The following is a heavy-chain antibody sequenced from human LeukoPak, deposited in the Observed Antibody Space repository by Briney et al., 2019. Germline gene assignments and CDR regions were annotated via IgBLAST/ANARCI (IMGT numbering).Heavy chain of an antibody. CDR3: AREDPRVAAAVD. V-gene: IGHV4-39*07. Sequence: PSETLSLTCTVSGDSIYNSDYYWGWIRRPPGKGLEWIGSIFYGGSSYYNPSLESRVTISIAPSKSQFSLNLRFVTAADTAVYYCAREDPRVAAAVDRGQGTLVTVSS. CDR1: GDSIYNSDYY. J-gene: IGHJ4*02. CDR2: IFYGGSS. D-gene: IGHD6-13*01.